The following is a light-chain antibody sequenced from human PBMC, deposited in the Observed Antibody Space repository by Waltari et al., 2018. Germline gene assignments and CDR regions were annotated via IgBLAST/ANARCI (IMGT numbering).Light chain of an antibody. CDR2: EVS. CDR1: SSAVGSYTL. Sequence: QSALTQPASVSGSPGQSITISCTGTSSAVGSYTLVSWYQQHPGKAPKLMIYEVSKRPSGVSNRFSGSKSGNTASLTISGLQAEDEAEYYCCSYAGSSTYVFGTGTKVTVL. J-gene: IGLJ1*01. V-gene: IGLV2-23*02. CDR3: CSYAGSSTYV.